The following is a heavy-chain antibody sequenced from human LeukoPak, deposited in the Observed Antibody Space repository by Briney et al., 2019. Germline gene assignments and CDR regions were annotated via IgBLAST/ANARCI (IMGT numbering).Heavy chain of an antibody. V-gene: IGHV1-2*02. CDR2: INPNSGGT. CDR1: GYTFTGYY. J-gene: IGHJ5*02. Sequence: GASVKVSCKASGYTFTGYYMHWVRQAPGQGLEWMGWINPNSGGTNYAQKFQGRVTMTRDTSISTAYMELSRLRSDDTAVYYCARGRSIAAAGQNWFDPWGQGTLVTVSS. CDR3: ARGRSIAAAGQNWFDP. D-gene: IGHD6-13*01.